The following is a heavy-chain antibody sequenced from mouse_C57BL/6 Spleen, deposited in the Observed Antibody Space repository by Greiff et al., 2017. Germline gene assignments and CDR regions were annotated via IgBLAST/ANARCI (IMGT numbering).Heavy chain of an antibody. V-gene: IGHV3-6*01. J-gene: IGHJ4*01. CDR3: ARDGNLGAMDY. CDR2: ISYDGSN. CDR1: GYSITSGYY. D-gene: IGHD2-1*01. Sequence: EVKLVESGPGLVKPSQSLSLTCSVTGYSITSGYYWNWIRQFPGNKLEWMGYISYDGSNNYNPSLKNRISITRDTSTNQFFLKLNSVTTEDTATYYCARDGNLGAMDYWGQGTSVTVSA.